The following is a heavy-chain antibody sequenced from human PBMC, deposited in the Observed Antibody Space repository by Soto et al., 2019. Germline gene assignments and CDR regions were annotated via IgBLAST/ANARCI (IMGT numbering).Heavy chain of an antibody. Sequence: QVQLQESGPGLVKPSETLSLTCTVSGGSISSYYWSWIRQPPGKGLEWIGYIYYSGSTNYNPSLKSRVTISVDTSKNQFSLKLSSVTAADTAVYYCARGGSSGWLPELGSFDYWGQGTLVTXSS. CDR3: ARGGSSGWLPELGSFDY. CDR2: IYYSGST. CDR1: GGSISSYY. D-gene: IGHD6-19*01. J-gene: IGHJ4*02. V-gene: IGHV4-59*01.